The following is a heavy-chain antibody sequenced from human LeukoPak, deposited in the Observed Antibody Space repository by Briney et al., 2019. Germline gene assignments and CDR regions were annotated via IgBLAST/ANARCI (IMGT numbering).Heavy chain of an antibody. V-gene: IGHV4-61*02. CDR3: ARLPNYSSSWSLGDYFDY. J-gene: IGHJ4*02. Sequence: SQTLSLTCTVSGGSISSGSYYWSWIRQPAGKGLEWIGRIYTSGSTNYNPSLKSRVTISVDTSKNQFSLKLSSVTAADTAVYYCARLPNYSSSWSLGDYFDYWGQGTLVTVSS. CDR1: GGSISSGSYY. CDR2: IYTSGST. D-gene: IGHD6-13*01.